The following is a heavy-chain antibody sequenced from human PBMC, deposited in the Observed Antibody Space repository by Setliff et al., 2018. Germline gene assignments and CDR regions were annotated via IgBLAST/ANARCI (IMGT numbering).Heavy chain of an antibody. CDR3: ARGEAMIVEQTDFDY. CDR2: INPNSGGT. CDR1: GYTFTGYY. V-gene: IGHV1-2*04. Sequence: ASVKVSCKASGYTFTGYYMHWVRQAPGQGLEWMGWINPNSGGTNYAQKFQGWVPMTRDTSISTAYMELSRLRSDDTAVYYCARGEAMIVEQTDFDYWGQGTLVTVSS. J-gene: IGHJ4*02. D-gene: IGHD3-22*01.